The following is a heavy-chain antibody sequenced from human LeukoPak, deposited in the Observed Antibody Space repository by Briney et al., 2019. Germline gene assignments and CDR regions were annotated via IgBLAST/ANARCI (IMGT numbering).Heavy chain of an antibody. D-gene: IGHD3-22*01. J-gene: IGHJ4*02. CDR2: ISSSSSYI. CDR3: ARGSWYYDSSGYRETDY. V-gene: IGHV3-21*01. CDR1: GFTFSSYS. Sequence: GGSLRLSCAASGFTFSSYSMNWVRQAPGKGLEWVSSISSSSSYIYYADSVKGRFTISRDNAKNSLYLQMNSLRAEDTAVYYCARGSWYYDSSGYRETDYWGQGTLVTVSS.